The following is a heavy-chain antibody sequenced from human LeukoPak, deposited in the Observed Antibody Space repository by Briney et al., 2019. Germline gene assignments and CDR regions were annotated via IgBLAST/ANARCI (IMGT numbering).Heavy chain of an antibody. J-gene: IGHJ5*02. D-gene: IGHD3-16*02. Sequence: ASVKVSCKASGGTFSSYAISWVRQAPGQGLEWMGIINPSGGSASYAQKFQGRVTMTRDTSTSTVYMELSSLRSEDTAVYYCARGPDYDYVWGSYRSPNWFDPWGQGTLVTVSS. V-gene: IGHV1-46*01. CDR2: INPSGGSA. CDR3: ARGPDYDYVWGSYRSPNWFDP. CDR1: GGTFSSYA.